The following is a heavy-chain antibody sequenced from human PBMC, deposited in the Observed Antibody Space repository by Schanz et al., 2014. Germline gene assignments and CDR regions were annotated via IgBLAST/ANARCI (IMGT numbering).Heavy chain of an antibody. CDR3: ARDRGYCSGGSCLTFDY. J-gene: IGHJ4*02. CDR2: ISYDGSNK. D-gene: IGHD2-15*01. Sequence: VQLVESGGGLVQPGGFLRLSCGGSGFTFSKYWMSWVRQAPGKGLEWVAVISYDGSNKYYADSVKGRFTISRDNSKNTLYLQMNTLRAEDTAVYYCARDRGYCSGGSCLTFDYWGQGTLVTVSS. CDR1: GFTFSKYW. V-gene: IGHV3-30-3*01.